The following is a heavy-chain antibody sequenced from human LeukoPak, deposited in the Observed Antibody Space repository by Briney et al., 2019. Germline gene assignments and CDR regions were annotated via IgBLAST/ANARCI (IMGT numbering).Heavy chain of an antibody. Sequence: GGSLRLSCAASGFSFSSDSMNWVRQAPGKGLEWVSSISSSSSYIYYADSVKGRFTISRDNAKNSLYLQMNSRRAEDTAVYYGATQATDELRDFDWLLRGGSRFDTWGPGALVTVSP. CDR3: ATQATDELRDFDWLLRGGSRFDT. V-gene: IGHV3-21*01. CDR1: GFSFSSDS. J-gene: IGHJ5*02. CDR2: ISSSSSYI. D-gene: IGHD3-9*01.